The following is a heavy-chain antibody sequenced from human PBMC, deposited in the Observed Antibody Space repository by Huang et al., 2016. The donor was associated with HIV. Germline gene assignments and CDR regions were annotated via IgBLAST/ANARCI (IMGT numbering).Heavy chain of an antibody. Sequence: QVHLVQSGAEVKKPGASVKVSCKASGYTFTNYDINWVRQAPGRGIAWMGWMNPNTGNTGFAQSFQGRVTMTRKTSITTAYMELTSLTSEDTAVYYCARSAYGDLDYWGLGTLVIVSS. D-gene: IGHD4-17*01. CDR1: GYTFTNYD. V-gene: IGHV1-8*02. CDR2: MNPNTGNT. CDR3: ARSAYGDLDY. J-gene: IGHJ4*02.